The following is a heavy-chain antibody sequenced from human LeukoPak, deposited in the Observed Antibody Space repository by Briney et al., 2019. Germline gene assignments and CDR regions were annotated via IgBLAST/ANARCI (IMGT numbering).Heavy chain of an antibody. CDR3: ARGIPVSGLVDY. Sequence: GGSLRLSCAASGFTFSNAWMSWVRQAPGKGLECVGRIKSKTDGGTTDYAAPVKGRFTISRDDSKNTLYLQMNSLKTEDTAVYYCARGIPVSGLVDYWGQGTLVTVSS. J-gene: IGHJ4*02. CDR1: GFTFSNAW. CDR2: IKSKTDGGTT. D-gene: IGHD6-19*01. V-gene: IGHV3-15*01.